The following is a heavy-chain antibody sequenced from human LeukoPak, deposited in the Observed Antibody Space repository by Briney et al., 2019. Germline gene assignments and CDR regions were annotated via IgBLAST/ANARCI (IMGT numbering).Heavy chain of an antibody. V-gene: IGHV3-23*01. CDR2: VSGSGGST. CDR1: GFTFSSYA. D-gene: IGHD3-10*01. Sequence: GGSLRLSCAASGFTFSSYAMSWVRQAPGKGLEWVSAVSGSGGSTYYADSVKGRFTISRDNSKNTLYLQMNSLRAEDTAVYYCAKDPPSGSYFGIDNWFDPWGQGTLVTVSS. CDR3: AKDPPSGSYFGIDNWFDP. J-gene: IGHJ5*02.